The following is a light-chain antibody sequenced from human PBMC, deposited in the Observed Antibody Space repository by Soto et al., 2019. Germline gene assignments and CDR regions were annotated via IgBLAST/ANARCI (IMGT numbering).Light chain of an antibody. CDR1: QSVGGY. V-gene: IGKV1-5*01. CDR2: DVS. Sequence: DIQMTQSPSALSASVGDTVTISCRASQSVGGYLAWYQQKPGKVPNLLIYDVSNLETGVPSRFSGSGSGTEFTLTISSLQADDFATYYCQHYKTNSPWTFGQGTKVDIK. CDR3: QHYKTNSPWT. J-gene: IGKJ1*01.